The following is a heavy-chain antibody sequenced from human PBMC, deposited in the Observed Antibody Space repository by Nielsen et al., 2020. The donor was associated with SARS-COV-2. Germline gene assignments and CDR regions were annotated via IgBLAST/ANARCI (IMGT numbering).Heavy chain of an antibody. J-gene: IGHJ3*01. CDR3: AKSRGIVVVTDPFDL. CDR2: ISYDGSNT. D-gene: IGHD2-21*02. Sequence: GGSLRLSCVASEIAFRSYGMHWVRQAPGKGLEWVAFISYDGSNTYYADSLKGRFAISRDNSKNTMYLQMNSLSSEDTAVYYCAKSRGIVVVTDPFDLWGQGTMVTVSS. V-gene: IGHV3-30*18. CDR1: EIAFRSYG.